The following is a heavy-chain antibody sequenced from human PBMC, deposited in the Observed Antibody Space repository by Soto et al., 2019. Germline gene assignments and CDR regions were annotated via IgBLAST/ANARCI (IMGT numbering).Heavy chain of an antibody. J-gene: IGHJ5*02. CDR3: ARARNYDFWSGYSGGTLNWFDP. Sequence: QVQLVQSGAEVKKPGASVKVSCKASGYTFTSYGISWVRQAPGQGPEWMGWISAYNGNTNYAQKLQGRVTMTTETSTSTAYMELRSLRSDDTAVYYCARARNYDFWSGYSGGTLNWFDPWGQGTLVTVSS. V-gene: IGHV1-18*01. CDR2: ISAYNGNT. D-gene: IGHD3-3*01. CDR1: GYTFTSYG.